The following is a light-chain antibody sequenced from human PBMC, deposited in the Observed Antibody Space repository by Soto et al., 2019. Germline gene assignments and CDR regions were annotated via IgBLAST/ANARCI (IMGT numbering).Light chain of an antibody. CDR3: QQTHSTPWT. V-gene: IGKV1-39*01. Sequence: DIQMTQSPSSLSASVGDRVSISCRASQTITTYLKWYQQKPGKAPQLLIYGASILQSGVPSRFTGSGSGTDLTLTISSRQPHDVSTYHCQQTHSTPWTFGQGTKVEIK. J-gene: IGKJ1*01. CDR1: QTITTY. CDR2: GAS.